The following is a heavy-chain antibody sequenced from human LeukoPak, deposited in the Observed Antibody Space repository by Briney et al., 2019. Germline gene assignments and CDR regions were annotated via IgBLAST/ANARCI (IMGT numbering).Heavy chain of an antibody. V-gene: IGHV3-7*03. CDR3: AKLPLLHFFDY. CDR1: GFTFSSYW. D-gene: IGHD3-3*02. Sequence: GGSLRLSCTASGFTFSSYWMSWVRQAPGKGLEWVANIKQDGSEKYYVDSVKGRFTISRDNAKNSLYLQMNSLRAEDTAVYYCAKLPLLHFFDYWGQGTLVTVSS. CDR2: IKQDGSEK. J-gene: IGHJ4*02.